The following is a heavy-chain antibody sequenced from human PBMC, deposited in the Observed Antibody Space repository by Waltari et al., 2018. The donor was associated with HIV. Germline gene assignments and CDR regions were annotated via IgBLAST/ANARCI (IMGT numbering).Heavy chain of an antibody. CDR2: IYYNGNT. Sequence: QVQLQESGPGLVKPSATLSLTCRVSGGSLRDHYLSWIRPSPGTGLEWIGYIYYNGNTNYNPSLKSRVTMSVASSKSQFSLRLSSVTAADTAIYYCARGPIMTAGNFYNGFDVWGRGTTVTVSS. D-gene: IGHD2-21*02. CDR1: GGSLRDHY. CDR3: ARGPIMTAGNFYNGFDV. J-gene: IGHJ6*02. V-gene: IGHV4-59*11.